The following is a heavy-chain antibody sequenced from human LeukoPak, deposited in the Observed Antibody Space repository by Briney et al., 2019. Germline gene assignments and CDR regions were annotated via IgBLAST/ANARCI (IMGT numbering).Heavy chain of an antibody. J-gene: IGHJ4*02. CDR2: ISHSGST. Sequence: MTSETLSLTCAVYGGSFSGYYWSWIRQPPGKGLEWIGEISHSGSTNYNPSLKSRVTISVDTSKNQFSLKLSSVTAADTTVYYCARELPPSGSYVDYWGQGTLVTVSS. V-gene: IGHV4-34*01. CDR1: GGSFSGYY. D-gene: IGHD1-26*01. CDR3: ARELPPSGSYVDY.